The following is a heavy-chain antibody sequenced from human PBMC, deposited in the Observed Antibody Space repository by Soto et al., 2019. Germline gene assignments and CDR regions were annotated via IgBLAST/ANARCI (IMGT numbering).Heavy chain of an antibody. CDR2: ISYDGSNK. V-gene: IGHV3-30*18. D-gene: IGHD2-2*01. CDR3: AKDVRTLVYYYGMDV. CDR1: GFTFSSYG. J-gene: IGHJ6*02. Sequence: GGSLRLSCAASGFTFSSYGMHWVRQAPGKGLEWVAVISYDGSNKYYADSVKGRFTISRDNSKNTLYLQMNSLRAEDTAVYYCAKDVRTLVYYYGMDVWGQGTTVTVSS.